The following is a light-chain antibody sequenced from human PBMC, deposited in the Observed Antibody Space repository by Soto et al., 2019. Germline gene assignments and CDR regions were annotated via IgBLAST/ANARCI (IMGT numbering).Light chain of an antibody. CDR1: QSVSSH. Sequence: EIVMTQSPATLSVSPGEGATVSCRASQSVSSHLAWYQHKPGQAPRLLIYDTSTRATGVPARFSGSRSGPEFTLTINSLQSEDFAIYYCQPYNNWPLTFGGGTKVAIK. CDR2: DTS. CDR3: QPYNNWPLT. V-gene: IGKV3-15*01. J-gene: IGKJ4*01.